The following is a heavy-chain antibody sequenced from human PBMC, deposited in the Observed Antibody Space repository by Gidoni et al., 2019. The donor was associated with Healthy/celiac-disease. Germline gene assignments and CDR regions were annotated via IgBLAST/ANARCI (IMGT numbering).Heavy chain of an antibody. V-gene: IGHV3-30-3*01. CDR1: GFTFSSYA. J-gene: IGHJ6*02. CDR3: ARAYTYYYDSSGYLNYYYGMDV. CDR2: ISYDGSNK. D-gene: IGHD3-22*01. Sequence: GFTFSSYAMHWVRQAPGKGLEWVAVISYDGSNKYYADSVKGRFTISRDNSKNTLYLQMNSLRAEDTAVYYCARAYTYYYDSSGYLNYYYGMDVWGQGTTVTVSS.